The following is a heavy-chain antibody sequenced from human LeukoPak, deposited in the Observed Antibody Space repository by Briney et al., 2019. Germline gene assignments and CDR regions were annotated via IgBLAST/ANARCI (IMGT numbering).Heavy chain of an antibody. CDR1: GGSISSSSYY. J-gene: IGHJ5*02. CDR2: IYYSGST. CDR3: ARTPRLIAAAGTAWFDP. V-gene: IGHV4-39*07. D-gene: IGHD6-13*01. Sequence: SETLSLTCTVSGGSISSSSYYWGWIRQPPGKGLEWIGSIYYSGSTYYNPSLKSRVTISVDTSKNQFSLKLSSVTAADTAVYYCARTPRLIAAAGTAWFDPWGQGTLVTVSS.